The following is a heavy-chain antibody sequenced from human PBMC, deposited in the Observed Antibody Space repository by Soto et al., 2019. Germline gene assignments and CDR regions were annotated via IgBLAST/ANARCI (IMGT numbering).Heavy chain of an antibody. V-gene: IGHV1-69*02. Sequence: GASVKVSCKASGGTFSSYTISWVRQAPGQGLEWMGRIIPILGIANYAQKFQGRVTITADKSTSTAYMELSSLRSEDTAVYYCARTDSFHYYYXDVWGKGTTVTVSS. D-gene: IGHD3-3*01. J-gene: IGHJ6*03. CDR1: GGTFSSYT. CDR2: IIPILGIA. CDR3: ARTDSFHYYYXDV.